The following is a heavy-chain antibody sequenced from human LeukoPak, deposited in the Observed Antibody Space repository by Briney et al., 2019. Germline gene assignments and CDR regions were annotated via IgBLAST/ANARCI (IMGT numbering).Heavy chain of an antibody. CDR1: GYTFTSYA. V-gene: IGHV1-3*01. CDR2: INAGNGNT. D-gene: IGHD4-17*01. Sequence: ASVRVSCKASGYTFTSYAMHWVRQAPGQRLEWMGWINAGNGNTKYSQKFQGRVTITRDTSASTAYTELSSLRSEDTAVYYCAREDGDYVFDYWGQGTLVTVSS. CDR3: AREDGDYVFDY. J-gene: IGHJ4*02.